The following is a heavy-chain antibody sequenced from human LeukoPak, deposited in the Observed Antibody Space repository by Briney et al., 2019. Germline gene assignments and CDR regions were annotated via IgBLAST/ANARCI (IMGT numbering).Heavy chain of an antibody. CDR2: ISSSGDTI. Sequence: PGGSLRLSCAASGFPFSDYYMSWIRQAPGKGLEWVSYISSSGDTIYYADSVKGRFTISRDNAKNSVHLQMNSLRAEDTAVDYCARVVHYGSGPAVGWGQGTLVTVSS. D-gene: IGHD3-10*01. CDR3: ARVVHYGSGPAVG. J-gene: IGHJ4*02. V-gene: IGHV3-11*01. CDR1: GFPFSDYY.